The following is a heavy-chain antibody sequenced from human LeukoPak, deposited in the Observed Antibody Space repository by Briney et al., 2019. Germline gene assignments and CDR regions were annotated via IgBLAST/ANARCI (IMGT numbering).Heavy chain of an antibody. J-gene: IGHJ5*02. CDR3: ARDAHSGYNHEGDWFDP. Sequence: PGGSLRLSCVASGFNFRDYTMHWVRQAPGSGLEWVSSISASSHYIFYADSVKGRFTISRDNSNNSLFLQVKSLRAEDTAVYYCARDAHSGYNHEGDWFDPWGQGTLVTVSS. V-gene: IGHV3-21*01. D-gene: IGHD5-12*01. CDR2: ISASSHYI. CDR1: GFNFRDYT.